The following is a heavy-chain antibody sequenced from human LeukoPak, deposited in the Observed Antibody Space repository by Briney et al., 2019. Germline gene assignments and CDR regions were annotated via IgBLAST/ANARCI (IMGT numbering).Heavy chain of an antibody. CDR1: GFTFSSYA. D-gene: IGHD3-9*01. CDR2: ISGSGGST. V-gene: IGHV3-23*01. CDR3: ARGDWGDILTGYFDH. Sequence: GGSLRLSCAASGFTFSSYAMSWVRQAPGKGLEWVSAISGSGGSTYYADSVKGRFTISRDNSKSTLYLQMNSLRAEDTAVYYCARGDWGDILTGYFDHWGQGTLVTVSS. J-gene: IGHJ4*02.